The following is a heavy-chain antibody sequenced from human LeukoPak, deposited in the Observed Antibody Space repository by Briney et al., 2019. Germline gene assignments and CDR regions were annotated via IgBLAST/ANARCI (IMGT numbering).Heavy chain of an antibody. CDR2: INPNSGGT. D-gene: IGHD2-15*01. V-gene: IGHV1-2*02. CDR1: GYTLTGYY. CDR3: ARDRRDIVVVVAAEYYYYYMDV. Sequence: GASVKVSCKASGYTLTGYYMHWVRQAPGQGLEWMGWINPNSGGTNYAQKFQGRVTMTRDTSISTAYMELSRLRSDDTAVYYCARDRRDIVVVVAAEYYYYYMDVWGKGTTVTVSS. J-gene: IGHJ6*03.